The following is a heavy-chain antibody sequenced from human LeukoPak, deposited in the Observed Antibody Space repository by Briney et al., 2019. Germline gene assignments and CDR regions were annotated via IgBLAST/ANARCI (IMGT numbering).Heavy chain of an antibody. CDR2: IYYSGST. CDR1: GGSISNYY. CDR3: ARDLVVPAARAVSFSDYYMDV. Sequence: SETLSLTCTVSGGSISNYYWSWIRQSPEKGLEWIGYIYYSGSTNYNPSLKSRVTISVDTSKNQFSLKLSSVTAADTAVYYCARDLVVPAARAVSFSDYYMDVWGKGTTVTVSS. J-gene: IGHJ6*03. V-gene: IGHV4-59*01. D-gene: IGHD2-2*01.